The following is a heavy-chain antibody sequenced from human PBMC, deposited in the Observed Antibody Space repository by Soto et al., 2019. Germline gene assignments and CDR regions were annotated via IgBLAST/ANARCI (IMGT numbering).Heavy chain of an antibody. CDR2: IYPGDSDT. D-gene: IGHD6-19*01. J-gene: IGHJ4*02. V-gene: IGHV5-51*01. CDR1: GYSFTSYW. Sequence: GESLKISCKGSGYSFTSYWIGWVRQMPGKGLEWMGIIYPGDSDTRYSPSFQGQVTISADKSISTAYLQWSSLKASDTAMYYCARQSRAQWLVTPPFFDYWGQGTLVTVSS. CDR3: ARQSRAQWLVTPPFFDY.